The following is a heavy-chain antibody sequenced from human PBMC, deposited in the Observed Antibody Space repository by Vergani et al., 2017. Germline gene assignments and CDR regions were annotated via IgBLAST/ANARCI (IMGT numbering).Heavy chain of an antibody. CDR2: ISYDGSNK. CDR3: AKGEGIVANWQGYYYNGMDV. J-gene: IGHJ6*02. V-gene: IGHV3-30-3*01. D-gene: IGHD1-26*01. CDR1: GFTFSSYA. Sequence: QVQLVESGGGVVQPGRSLRLSCAASGFTFSSYAMHWVRQAPGKGLEWVAVISYDGSNKYYADSVKGRFTISRDNSKNTLYLQMNSLRAEDTAVYYCAKGEGIVANWQGYYYNGMDVWGQGTTVTVSS.